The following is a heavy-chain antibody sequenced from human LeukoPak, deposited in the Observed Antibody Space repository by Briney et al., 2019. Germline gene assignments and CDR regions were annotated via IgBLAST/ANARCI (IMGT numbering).Heavy chain of an antibody. Sequence: SETLSLMCSVCGVFMSSYYWSWLRQPPGKGLEWVGYIYTSGSTNYNPSLKSRVTISVDTSKNQFSLKLSSVTAADTPVYYCATEGTSAGAFDIWGQGTMVTVSS. J-gene: IGHJ3*02. CDR3: ATEGTSAGAFDI. D-gene: IGHD2-2*01. CDR1: GVFMSSYY. V-gene: IGHV4-4*09. CDR2: IYTSGST.